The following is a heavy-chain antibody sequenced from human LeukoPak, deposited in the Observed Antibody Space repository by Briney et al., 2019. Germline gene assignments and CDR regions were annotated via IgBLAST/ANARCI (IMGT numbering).Heavy chain of an antibody. CDR1: GFTFSRYS. D-gene: IGHD3-22*01. V-gene: IGHV3-49*04. CDR2: RSKAYGATT. CDR3: TRDTAEFYDSSGYAGD. J-gene: IGHJ4*02. Sequence: PGGSLRLSCAASGFTFSRYSMTWVRQAPGKGLEWVGFRSKAYGATTEYAASVKGRFTISRDDSKSIAYLQMNSLKTEDTAVYYCTRDTAEFYDSSGYAGDWGQGTLVTVSS.